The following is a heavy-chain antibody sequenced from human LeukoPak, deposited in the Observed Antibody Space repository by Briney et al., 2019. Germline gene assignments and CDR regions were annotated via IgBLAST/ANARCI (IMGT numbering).Heavy chain of an antibody. D-gene: IGHD6-13*01. CDR3: ARGQSSGYSSSWYSYYYYMDV. CDR1: GFIFSSYA. V-gene: IGHV3-30*14. J-gene: IGHJ6*03. Sequence: GGSLRLSCAASGFIFSSYAMHWVRQAPGKGLEWVAVISYDGSNKYYADSVKGRFTISRDNSKNTLYLQMNSLRVEDTAVYYCARGQSSGYSSSWYSYYYYMDVWGKGTTVTISS. CDR2: ISYDGSNK.